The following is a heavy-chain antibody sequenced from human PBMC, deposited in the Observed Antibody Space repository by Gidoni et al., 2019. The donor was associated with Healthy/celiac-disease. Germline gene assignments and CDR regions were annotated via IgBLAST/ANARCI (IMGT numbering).Heavy chain of an antibody. Sequence: QVQLVESGGGLVKPGGSLRLSCAASGCTFSDYYMSWILQAPGKGLECVSYISSSSSTIYYADSVKGRFTISRDNAKNSLYLQMNSLRSEDTAVYYCSRDKVVAMAVYGMDVWGQGTTVTVSS. V-gene: IGHV3-11*01. CDR2: ISSSSSTI. CDR3: SRDKVVAMAVYGMDV. CDR1: GCTFSDYY. J-gene: IGHJ6*02. D-gene: IGHD5-18*01.